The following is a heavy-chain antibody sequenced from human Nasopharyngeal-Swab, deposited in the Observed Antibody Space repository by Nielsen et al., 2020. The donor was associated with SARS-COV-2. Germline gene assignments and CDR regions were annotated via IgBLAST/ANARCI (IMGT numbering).Heavy chain of an antibody. CDR3: ARDGSTIRRGPDYYYYYMDL. Sequence: WIRQPPGKGLEWVAVIWHDGSTKYHADSVKARFTVSRDNSKNRLYLQMNSLRAEGTAVYFCARDGSTIRRGPDYYYYYMDLWGKGTTVTVSS. D-gene: IGHD2/OR15-2a*01. CDR2: IWHDGSTK. J-gene: IGHJ6*03. V-gene: IGHV3-33*01.